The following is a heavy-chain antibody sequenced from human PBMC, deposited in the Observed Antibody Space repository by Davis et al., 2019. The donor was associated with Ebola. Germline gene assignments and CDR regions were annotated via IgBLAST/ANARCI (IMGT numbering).Heavy chain of an antibody. J-gene: IGHJ4*02. Sequence: ASVKVSCKASGGTFSSYAISWVRQAPGQGLEWMGWISAYNGNTNYAQKLQGRVTMTTDTSTSTAYMELRSLRSDDTAVYYCARGHWSTVTTYYFDYWGQGTLVTVSS. CDR1: GGTFSSYA. CDR3: ARGHWSTVTTYYFDY. CDR2: ISAYNGNT. D-gene: IGHD4-17*01. V-gene: IGHV1-18*01.